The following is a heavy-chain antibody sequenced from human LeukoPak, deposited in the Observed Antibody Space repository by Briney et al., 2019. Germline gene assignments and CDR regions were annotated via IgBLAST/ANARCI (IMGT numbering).Heavy chain of an antibody. CDR1: GFTVSSNY. CDR3: ASTSSSRYSSGWYGV. V-gene: IGHV3-53*01. J-gene: IGHJ4*02. Sequence: PGGSLRLSCAASGFTVSSNYMSWVRQAPGKGLEWVSVIYSGGSTYYADSVKGRFTISRDNSKNTLYLQMNSLRAEDTAVYYCASTSSSRYSSGWYGVWGQGTLVTVSS. D-gene: IGHD6-19*01. CDR2: IYSGGST.